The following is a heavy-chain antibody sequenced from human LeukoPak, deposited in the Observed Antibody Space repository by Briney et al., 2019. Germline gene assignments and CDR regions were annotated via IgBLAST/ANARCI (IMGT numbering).Heavy chain of an antibody. Sequence: PGRSLRLSCAASGFTFGGHVVSWVRQAPGKGLEWVGLIRSRTFRGTTENAASVEGRFTFSRDDSKSIAYLQMNSLKTEDTAVYYCTREDLYYYYMDVWGKGTTVTVSS. V-gene: IGHV3-49*04. J-gene: IGHJ6*03. CDR1: GFTFGGHV. CDR2: IRSRTFRGTT. CDR3: TREDLYYYYMDV.